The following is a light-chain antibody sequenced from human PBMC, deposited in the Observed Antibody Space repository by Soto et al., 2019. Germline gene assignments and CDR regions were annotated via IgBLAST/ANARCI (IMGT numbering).Light chain of an antibody. CDR1: QSVSSN. J-gene: IGKJ5*01. CDR2: DAS. Sequence: EIVLTQSPATLSLSPGERATLSCRASQSVSSNLAWYQQKPGQAPRLLIYDASNRATGIPARFSGSGSGTNLTLTISSLEPEDFAVYYCQRGDTFGQGTRLEIK. V-gene: IGKV3-11*01. CDR3: QRGDT.